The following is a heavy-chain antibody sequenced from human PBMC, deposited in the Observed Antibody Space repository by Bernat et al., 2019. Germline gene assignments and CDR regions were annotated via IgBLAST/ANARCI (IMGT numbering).Heavy chain of an antibody. D-gene: IGHD6-13*01. CDR3: ARESIAAASYGEYFQH. CDR2: ISAYNGNT. Sequence: QVQLVQSGAEVKKPGASVKVSCKASGYTFTSYGISWVRQAPGQGLEWMGWISAYNGNTNYAQKFQGRVTMTRDTSISTAYMELSRLRSDDTAVYYCARESIAAASYGEYFQHWGQGTLVTVSS. CDR1: GYTFTSYG. V-gene: IGHV1-18*01. J-gene: IGHJ1*01.